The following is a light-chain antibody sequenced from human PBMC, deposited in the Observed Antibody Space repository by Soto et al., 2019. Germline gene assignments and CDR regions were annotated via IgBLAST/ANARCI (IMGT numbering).Light chain of an antibody. J-gene: IGLJ1*01. Sequence: QSVLTQPASGSGSPGQSITLSYTGTSSDVGGYKYVSWYQQHPGKAPKLLIYDVSNRPSGVSNRFSGSKSGNTASLTISGLQAEDEADYYCSSYSSSSTPYVFGTGTKVTVL. CDR3: SSYSSSSTPYV. CDR2: DVS. CDR1: SSDVGGYKY. V-gene: IGLV2-14*01.